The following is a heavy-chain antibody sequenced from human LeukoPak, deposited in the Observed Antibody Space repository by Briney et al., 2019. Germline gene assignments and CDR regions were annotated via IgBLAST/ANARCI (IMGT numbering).Heavy chain of an antibody. CDR3: GRDSSYGVDY. CDR2: MGYDGGSQ. J-gene: IGHJ4*02. D-gene: IGHD3-10*01. CDR1: GFPFSSYA. V-gene: IGHV3-33*08. Sequence: GGSLRLPCPAPGFPFSSYALSWVRQAPGKGLEWGAAMGYDGGSQYYADPVKGRFTISRENSKNTLYLQMNSLRAEDTAVYYCGRDSSYGVDYWGQGTLVTVSS.